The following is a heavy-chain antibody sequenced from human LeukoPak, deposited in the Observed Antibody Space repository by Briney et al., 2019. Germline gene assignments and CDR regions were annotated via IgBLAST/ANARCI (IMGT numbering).Heavy chain of an antibody. CDR1: GFTFSSYA. CDR3: ASGGPYYFDY. J-gene: IGHJ4*02. Sequence: GGSLRLSCAASGFTFSSYAMHWVRQAPGKGLEWVAVISYDGSNKYYADSVKGRFTISRDNSKNTLYLQMNSLRAEDTAVYYCASGGPYYFDYWGQGTLVTVSS. CDR2: ISYDGSNK. V-gene: IGHV3-30-3*01.